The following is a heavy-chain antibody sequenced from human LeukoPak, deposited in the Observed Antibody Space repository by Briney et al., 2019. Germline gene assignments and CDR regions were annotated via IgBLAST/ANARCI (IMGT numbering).Heavy chain of an antibody. V-gene: IGHV4-39*07. Sequence: SETLSLTCTVAGGSISSSSYYWGWIRQPPGKGLEWIGSIYYSGSTYYNPSLKSRVTISIDTSKNQFSLKLSSVTAADTAVYYCARENSYWGQGTLVTVSS. CDR2: IYYSGST. J-gene: IGHJ4*02. CDR1: GGSISSSSYY. D-gene: IGHD2/OR15-2a*01. CDR3: ARENSY.